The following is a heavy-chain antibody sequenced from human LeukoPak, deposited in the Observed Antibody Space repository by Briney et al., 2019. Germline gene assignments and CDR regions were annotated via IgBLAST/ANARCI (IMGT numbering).Heavy chain of an antibody. Sequence: PGGSLRLSCAASGFTFSNYWMSWVRQAPGKGLEWVANIKEDGSEKYYVDSVKGRFTISRDNAKNSLYLQTNNLRAEDTAVYYCARTIRGYWGQGTLVTVSS. J-gene: IGHJ4*02. D-gene: IGHD3-10*01. CDR2: IKEDGSEK. CDR3: ARTIRGY. V-gene: IGHV3-7*01. CDR1: GFTFSNYW.